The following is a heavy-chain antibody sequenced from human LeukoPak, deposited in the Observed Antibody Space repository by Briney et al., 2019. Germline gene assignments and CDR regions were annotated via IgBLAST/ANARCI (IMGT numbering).Heavy chain of an antibody. J-gene: IGHJ4*02. CDR3: ARDWFHAIDY. D-gene: IGHD2/OR15-2a*01. V-gene: IGHV3-48*01. CDR1: GFTFSSYS. Sequence: GGSLRLSCAASGFTFSSYSMNWVRQAPGKGLEWVSYISSSSSTIYYADSVKGRFTISRDNAKNSLYLQMNSLRAEDTAVYYCARDWFHAIDYWGQGTLVTVSS. CDR2: ISSSSSTI.